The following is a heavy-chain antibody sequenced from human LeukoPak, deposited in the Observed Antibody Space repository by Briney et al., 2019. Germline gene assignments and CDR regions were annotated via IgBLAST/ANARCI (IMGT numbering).Heavy chain of an antibody. CDR3: ALGGYSSGWYYFDY. CDR2: IWYDGSNK. Sequence: PGGSLRLSCAASGFTFSSYGMHWVRQAPGQGLEWVAVIWYDGSNKYYADSVKGRFTISRDNSKNTLYLQMNSLRAEDTAVYYCALGGYSSGWYYFDYWGQGTLVTVSS. V-gene: IGHV3-33*01. J-gene: IGHJ4*02. CDR1: GFTFSSYG. D-gene: IGHD6-19*01.